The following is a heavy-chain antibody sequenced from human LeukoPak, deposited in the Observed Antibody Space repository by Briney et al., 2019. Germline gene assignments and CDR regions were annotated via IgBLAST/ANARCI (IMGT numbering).Heavy chain of an antibody. D-gene: IGHD2/OR15-2a*01. CDR3: AKDLGEYPGGWYFDY. J-gene: IGHJ4*02. CDR2: IQSGGTT. CDR1: GFTVSSDY. V-gene: IGHV3-53*01. Sequence: GGSLRLSCAASGFTVSSDYMNWVRQAPGKGLEWVSVIQSGGTTYYADSVKGRFTISRDISKNTLYLQMDSLRAEDTAVYYCAKDLGEYPGGWYFDYWGQGTLVTVSS.